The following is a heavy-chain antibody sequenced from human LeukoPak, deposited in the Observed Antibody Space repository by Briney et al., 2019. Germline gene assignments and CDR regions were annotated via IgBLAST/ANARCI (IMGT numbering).Heavy chain of an antibody. CDR3: TRDLIAGSGTYDY. V-gene: IGHV3-48*04. D-gene: IGHD3-10*01. Sequence: GGSLRLSCAASGFTFSSYSMNWVRQAPGKGLEWVSYISSSSSTIYYADSVKGRFTISRDNAKDTLYLQMNSLRAEDTGLYYCTRDLIAGSGTYDYWGQGTLVTVSS. CDR1: GFTFSSYS. CDR2: ISSSSSTI. J-gene: IGHJ4*02.